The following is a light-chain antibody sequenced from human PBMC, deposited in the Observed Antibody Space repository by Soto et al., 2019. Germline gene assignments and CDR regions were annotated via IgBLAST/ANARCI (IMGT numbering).Light chain of an antibody. V-gene: IGKV4-1*01. Sequence: DIVMTQSPDSLAVSLGERATINCKSSQSVLYSSNNKNYLAWYQQKPGQPPKLLIYWASTRESGVPDRFSGSGSGTDFTLTISSLQAEDVAVYYYQQYYSSPPTFGQGTRLE. J-gene: IGKJ5*01. CDR2: WAS. CDR3: QQYYSSPPT. CDR1: QSVLYSSNNKNY.